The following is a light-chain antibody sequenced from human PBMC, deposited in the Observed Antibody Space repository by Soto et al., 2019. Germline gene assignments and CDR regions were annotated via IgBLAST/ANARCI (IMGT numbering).Light chain of an antibody. Sequence: DIQMTQSPSTLSGSVGDRVTITCRASQTISSWLAWYQQKPGKAPTLLIYKASTLKSGVPSRFSGSGSGTEFTLTISSLQPDDFATYYCQHYNSYSQPFGQGTKVELK. V-gene: IGKV1-5*03. CDR2: KAS. CDR1: QTISSW. CDR3: QHYNSYSQP. J-gene: IGKJ1*01.